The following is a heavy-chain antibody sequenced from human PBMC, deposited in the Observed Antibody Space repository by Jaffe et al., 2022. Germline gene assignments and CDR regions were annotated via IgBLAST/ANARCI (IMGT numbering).Heavy chain of an antibody. V-gene: IGHV3-74*01. CDR2: INGDGSST. CDR1: GFPFSYYW. J-gene: IGHJ5*02. Sequence: EVQLVESGGGLVQPGGSLRLSCAASGFPFSYYWMNWVRQAPGKGLVWVSRINGDGSSTNYADSVKGRFTISRDNAKNTVYLQMNSLRADDTAVYYCARDPGNWFDPWGQGTLVTVSS. CDR3: ARDPGNWFDP.